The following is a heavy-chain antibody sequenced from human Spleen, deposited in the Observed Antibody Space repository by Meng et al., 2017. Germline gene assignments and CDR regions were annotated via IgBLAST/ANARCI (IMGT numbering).Heavy chain of an antibody. J-gene: IGHJ5*02. V-gene: IGHV4-31*02. CDR1: GGSSSSCSSY. Sequence: GQVPVKTSQPLSLTCTCSGGSSSSCSSYCSWIRQHPGRGLEWIGYIHSSGSTYYNPSLRSRLTISVDTSKTQFSLKLSSVTAADTAVYYCARASYGSGSPLGESWFDPWGQGTLVTVSS. CDR2: IHSSGST. D-gene: IGHD3-10*01. CDR3: ARASYGSGSPLGESWFDP.